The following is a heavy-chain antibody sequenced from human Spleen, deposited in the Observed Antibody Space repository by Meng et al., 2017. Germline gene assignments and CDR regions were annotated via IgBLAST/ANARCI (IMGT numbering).Heavy chain of an antibody. V-gene: IGHV1-18*04. Sequence: ASVKVSCKASGYTFTGYYMHWVRQAPGQRLQWMGRINIYNGITNYGRNFQGRVTLTTDTSTSTGYMELRSLTSDDTAVYYCATRGNPYLDRWGQGTLVTVSS. CDR2: INIYNGIT. CDR1: GYTFTGYY. J-gene: IGHJ4*02. CDR3: ATRGNPYLDR.